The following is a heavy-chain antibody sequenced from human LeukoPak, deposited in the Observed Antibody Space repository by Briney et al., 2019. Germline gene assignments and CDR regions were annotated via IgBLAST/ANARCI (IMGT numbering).Heavy chain of an antibody. J-gene: IGHJ4*02. Sequence: PGGSLRLSCAASGFTFSSYSMNWVRQAPGKGLEWVSSISSSSSYIYYADSVKGRFTISRDNAKNSLYLQMNSLRAEDTAVYYCARVFSGSYFHRGVEVPDYWGQGTLVTVSS. CDR3: ARVFSGSYFHRGVEVPDY. CDR1: GFTFSSYS. D-gene: IGHD1-26*01. CDR2: ISSSSSYI. V-gene: IGHV3-21*01.